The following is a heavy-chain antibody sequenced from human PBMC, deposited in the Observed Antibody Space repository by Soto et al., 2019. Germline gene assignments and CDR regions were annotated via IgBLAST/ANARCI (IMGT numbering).Heavy chain of an antibody. D-gene: IGHD1-26*01. CDR1: GYTFTSYA. Sequence: GASVKVCCKASGYTFTSYAMNWVRQAPGQGLEWMGWINTNTGNPTYAQGFTGRFVFSLDTSVSTAYLQICSLKAEDTAVYYCAREGAKNSHRRLSYYSGMYVWGQGTTLTVSS. CDR3: AREGAKNSHRRLSYYSGMYV. CDR2: INTNTGNP. V-gene: IGHV7-4-1*01. J-gene: IGHJ6*02.